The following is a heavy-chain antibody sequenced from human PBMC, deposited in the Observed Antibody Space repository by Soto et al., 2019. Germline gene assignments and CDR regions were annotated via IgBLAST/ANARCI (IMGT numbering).Heavy chain of an antibody. J-gene: IGHJ4*02. CDR1: GGSFSGYY. CDR3: ARVMRSGGSSDFDY. V-gene: IGHV4-34*01. Sequence: PSETLSLTCAVYGGSFSGYYWSWIRQPPGKGLEWIGEINHSGSTNYNPSLKSRVTISVDTSKNQFSLKLSSVTAADTAVYYCARVMRSGGSSDFDYWGQGTLVTVSS. D-gene: IGHD2-15*01. CDR2: INHSGST.